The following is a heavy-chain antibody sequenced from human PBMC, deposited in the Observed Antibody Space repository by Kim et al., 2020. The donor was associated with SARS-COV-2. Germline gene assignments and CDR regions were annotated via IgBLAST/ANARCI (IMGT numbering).Heavy chain of an antibody. V-gene: IGHV1-46*01. CDR1: GYTFTSYY. CDR3: ARDLIAAPSVSNLFDY. D-gene: IGHD6-13*01. CDR2: INPSGGST. Sequence: ASVKVSCKASGYTFTSYYMHWVRQAPGQGLEWMGIINPSGGSTSYAQKFQGRVTMTRDTSTSTVYMELSSLRSEDTAVYYCARDLIAAPSVSNLFDYWGQGTLVTVSS. J-gene: IGHJ4*02.